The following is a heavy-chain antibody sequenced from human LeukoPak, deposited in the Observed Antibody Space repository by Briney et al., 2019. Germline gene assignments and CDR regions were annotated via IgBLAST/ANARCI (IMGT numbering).Heavy chain of an antibody. CDR1: GFTLSSYC. D-gene: IGHD5-18*01. J-gene: IGHJ5*02. V-gene: IGHV3-48*02. CDR2: ISSSSSTI. Sequence: GGSLRLSCAAAGFTLSSYCMNWVRQAPGKGLEWVSYISSSSSTIYYADSVKGRFTISRDNAKNSLYLQMNSLRDEDTAVYYCARERGGLGIKLWSNWFDPWGQGTLVTVSS. CDR3: ARERGGLGIKLWSNWFDP.